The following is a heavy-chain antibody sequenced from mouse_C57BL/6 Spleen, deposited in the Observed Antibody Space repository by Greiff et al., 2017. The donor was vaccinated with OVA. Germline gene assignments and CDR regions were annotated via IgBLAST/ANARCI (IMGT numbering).Heavy chain of an antibody. Sequence: VQLQQSGPELVKPGASVKISCKASGYTFTDYYMNWVKQSHGKSLEWIGDINPNNGGTSYNQKFKGKATLTVDKSSSTAYLELRSLTSEDSAVYDCAREAFDYWGQGTTLTVSS. J-gene: IGHJ2*01. CDR1: GYTFTDYY. D-gene: IGHD3-2*02. CDR2: INPNNGGT. V-gene: IGHV1-26*01. CDR3: AREAFDY.